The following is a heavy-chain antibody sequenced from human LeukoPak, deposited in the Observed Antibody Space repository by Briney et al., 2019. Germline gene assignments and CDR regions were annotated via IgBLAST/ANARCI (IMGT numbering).Heavy chain of an antibody. J-gene: IGHJ4*02. CDR1: GFTFSSYG. CDR3: AREDTAFDY. Sequence: GGSLRLSCAASGFTFSSYGMHWVRQVPGKGLEWVAVISYDGSNKYYADSVKGRFTISRDNSKNTPYLQMNSLRAEDTAVYYCAREDTAFDYWGQGTLVTVSS. V-gene: IGHV3-30*03. D-gene: IGHD5-18*01. CDR2: ISYDGSNK.